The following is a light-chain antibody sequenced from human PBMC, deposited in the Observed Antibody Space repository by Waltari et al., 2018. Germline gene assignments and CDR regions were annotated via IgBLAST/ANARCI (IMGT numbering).Light chain of an antibody. CDR1: SSDSGGYEY. Sequence: SALTQPDSVSGSPGQSITTSCSGISSDSGGYEYASWYQQPPGKAPKVNIYDVNNRPSGVSNRFSGSKSGSSASLTISGLQAEDEADYYCSSFTSSTTGIFGGGTKVTVL. V-gene: IGLV2-14*03. CDR2: DVN. J-gene: IGLJ2*01. CDR3: SSFTSSTTGI.